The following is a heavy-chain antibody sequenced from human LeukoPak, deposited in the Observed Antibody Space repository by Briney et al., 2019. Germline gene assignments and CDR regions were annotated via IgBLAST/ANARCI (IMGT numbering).Heavy chain of an antibody. Sequence: GASVKVSCKASGYTFTSYGISWVRQAPGQGLEWMGWISAYNGNTNYAQKLQGRVTMTTDTSTSTAYMELRSLRSDDTAVYYCARGNYYDSSGALMDVWGKGTTVTVSS. J-gene: IGHJ6*04. V-gene: IGHV1-18*01. CDR1: GYTFTSYG. D-gene: IGHD3-22*01. CDR2: ISAYNGNT. CDR3: ARGNYYDSSGALMDV.